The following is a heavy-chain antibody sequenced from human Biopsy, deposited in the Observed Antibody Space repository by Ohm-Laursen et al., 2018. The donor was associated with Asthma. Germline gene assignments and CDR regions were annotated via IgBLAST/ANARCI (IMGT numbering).Heavy chain of an antibody. V-gene: IGHV3-7*01. CDR3: ARTFHFWSPYHAEHYQL. CDR2: IKHDGTEK. Sequence: SLRLSCSASGFTFGDYWMSWVRQVPGKGLEWVANIKHDGTEKNHVDSLKGRFTISRDNAKNSLYLQMSSLRAEDTAAYYCARTFHFWSPYHAEHYQLWGQGTLVTVPS. J-gene: IGHJ1*01. D-gene: IGHD3-3*02. CDR1: GFTFGDYW.